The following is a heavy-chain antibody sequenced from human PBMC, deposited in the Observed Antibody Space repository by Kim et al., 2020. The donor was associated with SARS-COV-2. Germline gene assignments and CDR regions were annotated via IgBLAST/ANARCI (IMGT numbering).Heavy chain of an antibody. J-gene: IGHJ3*02. CDR1: GGSISSGGYY. CDR3: ASEGWKYGMDAFDI. Sequence: SETLSLTCTVSGGSISSGGYYWSWIRQHPGKGLEWIGYIYYSGSTYYNPSLKSRVTISVDTSKNQFSLKLSSVTAADTAVYYCASEGWKYGMDAFDIWGQGTMVTVSS. D-gene: IGHD1-7*01. CDR2: IYYSGST. V-gene: IGHV4-31*03.